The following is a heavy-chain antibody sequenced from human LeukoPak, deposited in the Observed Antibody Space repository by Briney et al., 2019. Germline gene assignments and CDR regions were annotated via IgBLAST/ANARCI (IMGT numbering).Heavy chain of an antibody. Sequence: SQTLSLTCTVSGGSISSGRYYWSWIRQHPGRDLEWTVYIYYSGSTYYNPSLRSRVTISVDTSKNQFSLKLSSVTAADTAVYYCARMPYCSSTSCYTPANWFDPWGQGTLVTVSS. J-gene: IGHJ5*02. CDR3: ARMPYCSSTSCYTPANWFDP. CDR2: IYYSGST. V-gene: IGHV4-31*03. CDR1: GGSISSGRYY. D-gene: IGHD2-2*02.